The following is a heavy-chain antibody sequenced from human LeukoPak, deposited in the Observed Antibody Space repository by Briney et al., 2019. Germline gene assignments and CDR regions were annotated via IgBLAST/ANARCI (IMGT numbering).Heavy chain of an antibody. CDR1: GGSFSGYY. D-gene: IGHD1-26*01. CDR2: INHSGST. Sequence: PSETLSLTCAVYGGSFSGYYWSWIRQPPGKGLEWIGEINHSGSTNHNPSLKSRVTISVDTSKNQFSLKLSSVTAADTAVYYCARGHGSYGSGSIWNYWGQGTLVTVSS. CDR3: ARGHGSYGSGSIWNY. V-gene: IGHV4-34*01. J-gene: IGHJ4*02.